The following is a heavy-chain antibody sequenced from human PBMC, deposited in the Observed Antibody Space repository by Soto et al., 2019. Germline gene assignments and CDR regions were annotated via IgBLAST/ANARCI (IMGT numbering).Heavy chain of an antibody. CDR1: GGSISSSSYY. V-gene: IGHV4-39*01. D-gene: IGHD3-22*01. CDR3: ARQSITMIVVVITQIHYFDY. J-gene: IGHJ4*02. Sequence: SETLSLTCTVSGGSISSSSYYWGWIRQPPGKGLEWIGSIYYSGSTYYNPSLKSRVTISVDTSKNQFSLKLSSVTAADTAVYYCARQSITMIVVVITQIHYFDYWGQGTLVTVSS. CDR2: IYYSGST.